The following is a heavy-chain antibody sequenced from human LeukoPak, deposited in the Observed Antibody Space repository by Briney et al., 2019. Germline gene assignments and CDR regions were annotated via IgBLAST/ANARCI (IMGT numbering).Heavy chain of an antibody. J-gene: IGHJ4*02. Sequence: GGSLRLSCATSGFTFSSYRVTWVRQAPGKGLEWASSLSSSSDYIYYADSVKGRFTISRDNAKNSLYLQMNSLTVADTAVYYCAREGNCAGTTCHFDFWGQGTLVTVSS. CDR3: AREGNCAGTTCHFDF. CDR2: LSSSSDYI. CDR1: GFTFSSYR. V-gene: IGHV3-21*01. D-gene: IGHD2-2*01.